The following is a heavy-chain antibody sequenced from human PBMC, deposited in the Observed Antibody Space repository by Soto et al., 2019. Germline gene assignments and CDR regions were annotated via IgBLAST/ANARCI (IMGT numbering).Heavy chain of an antibody. Sequence: SETLSLTCTVSGGSISSYYWSWIRQPPGKGLEWIGYIYYSGSTNYNPSLKSRVTISVDTSKNQFSLKLSSVTAADTAVYYCARGGNYDILTGYYSDSDYWGQGTLVTVSS. V-gene: IGHV4-59*01. CDR1: GGSISSYY. D-gene: IGHD3-9*01. J-gene: IGHJ4*02. CDR2: IYYSGST. CDR3: ARGGNYDILTGYYSDSDY.